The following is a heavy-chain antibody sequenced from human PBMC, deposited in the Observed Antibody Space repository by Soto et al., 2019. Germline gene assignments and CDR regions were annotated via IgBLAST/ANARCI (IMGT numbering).Heavy chain of an antibody. Sequence: QVQMVESGGGVVQPGRSLRLSCAASGFSFSTYGMHWVRQAPGKGLEWMAVISNDGSNKYYADSVKGRFTTSRDNSKDALVLQMNSLRGADMAIYYSAIVIRADSTRSNFSYSAAVDVWGQGTTLTVSS. J-gene: IGHJ6*02. CDR2: ISNDGSNK. CDR3: AIVIRADSTRSNFSYSAAVDV. D-gene: IGHD6-13*01. V-gene: IGHV3-30*03. CDR1: GFSFSTYG.